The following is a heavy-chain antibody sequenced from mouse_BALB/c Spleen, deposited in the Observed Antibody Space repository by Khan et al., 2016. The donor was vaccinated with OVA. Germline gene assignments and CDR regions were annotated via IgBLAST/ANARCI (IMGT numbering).Heavy chain of an antibody. V-gene: IGHV1-4*01. CDR3: ARRTTVYTMDC. Sequence: LQQTGAELTRPGASVKMSCKASGYTFTSNTMHWVKQRPGQGLEWIGYINPRSAYTNYNQNFKDKATLTADTTSSTAYMQLSSLTSEDSADYCCARRTTVYTMDCWGQGTAVTVSA. J-gene: IGHJ4*01. D-gene: IGHD1-1*01. CDR1: GYTFTSNT. CDR2: INPRSAYT.